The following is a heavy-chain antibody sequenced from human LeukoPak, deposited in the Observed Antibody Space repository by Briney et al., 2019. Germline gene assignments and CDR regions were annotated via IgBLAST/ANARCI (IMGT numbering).Heavy chain of an antibody. CDR1: GFIFSSYA. CDR3: AKETPLLFPESRNKP. D-gene: IGHD2-21*02. Sequence: QAGGSLRLSCAASGFIFSSYAVSWVRQAPGRGLEWVSSISGSGGATYYADSVKGRFTISRDNSMNTLYLQMNSLRAEDTAVYYCAKETPLLFPESRNKPWGQGTLVTVSS. CDR2: ISGSGGAT. J-gene: IGHJ5*02. V-gene: IGHV3-23*01.